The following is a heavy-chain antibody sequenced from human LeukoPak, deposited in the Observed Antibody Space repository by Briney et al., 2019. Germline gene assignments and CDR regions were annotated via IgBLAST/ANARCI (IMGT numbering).Heavy chain of an antibody. CDR2: ISGSGGST. D-gene: IGHD3-22*01. J-gene: IGHJ4*02. CDR1: GFTFSAYA. V-gene: IGHV3-23*01. CDR3: AKLMRDYYDSSGYYSYYFDY. Sequence: GGSLRLSCTASGFTFSAYAMMWVRQAPGKGLEWVSAISGSGGSTYYADSVKGRFTISRDNSKNTLYLQMNSLRAEDTAVYYCAKLMRDYYDSSGYYSYYFDYWGQGTLVTVSS.